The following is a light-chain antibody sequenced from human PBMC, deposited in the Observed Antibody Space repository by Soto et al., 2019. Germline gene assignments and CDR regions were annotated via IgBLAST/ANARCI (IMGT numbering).Light chain of an antibody. Sequence: SLLTQNPSASGYPGHSVAISCTGTGSDVGGYNYVSWYQQHPGKAPKLMIHEVNKRPSGVPDPFSGAMAGNTASLTASGVQAEDEDHYYCSTYAGSSNVFATGTK. CDR3: STYAGSSNV. CDR1: GSDVGGYNY. J-gene: IGLJ1*01. V-gene: IGLV2-8*01. CDR2: EVN.